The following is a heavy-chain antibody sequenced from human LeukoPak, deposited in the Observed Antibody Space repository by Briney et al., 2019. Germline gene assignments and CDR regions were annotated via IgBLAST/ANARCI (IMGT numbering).Heavy chain of an antibody. CDR1: GYTFTSYD. Sequence: ASVKVSCKASGYTFTSYDINWVRQATGQGLEWMGWMSPNSGNTGYAQKFQGRVTMTRNTSISTAYMELSSLRSEDTAVYYCARSHPAVRRVFDYWGQGTLVTVSS. CDR2: MSPNSGNT. J-gene: IGHJ4*02. V-gene: IGHV1-8*01. CDR3: ARSHPAVRRVFDY.